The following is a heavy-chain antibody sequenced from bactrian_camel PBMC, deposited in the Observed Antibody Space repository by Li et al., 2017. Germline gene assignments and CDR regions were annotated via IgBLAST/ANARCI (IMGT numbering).Heavy chain of an antibody. J-gene: IGHJ4*01. CDR3: AAVPSPYSAMCPGVVYEYHY. D-gene: IGHD3*01. Sequence: VQLVESGGGSVQPGGSLRLSCTASGSSYATLCMGWFRQAPGKEREGVATIYNGGGRTAYADSVKGRFTISQDNAKNTVFLQMSSLQPEDTAMYHCAAVPSPYSAMCPGVVYEYHYWGQGTQVTVS. CDR1: GSSYATLC. CDR2: IYNGGGRT. V-gene: IGHV3S40*01.